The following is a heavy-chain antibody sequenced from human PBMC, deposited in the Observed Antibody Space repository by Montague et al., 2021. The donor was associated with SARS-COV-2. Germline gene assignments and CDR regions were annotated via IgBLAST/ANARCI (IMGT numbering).Heavy chain of an antibody. D-gene: IGHD3-16*01. V-gene: IGHV3-23*01. J-gene: IGHJ6*04. Sequence: SLRLSCAASGFTFSSYAMSWVRQAPGKGLEWVSTFTGGSGGSTYYANSVRGRFTISRDNAKHTLYLQMNSLRAEDTAVYFCARGYFPVGGSENWGSYGMDVWGKGTTVTVSS. CDR3: ARGYFPVGGSENWGSYGMDV. CDR1: GFTFSSYA. CDR2: FTGGSGGST.